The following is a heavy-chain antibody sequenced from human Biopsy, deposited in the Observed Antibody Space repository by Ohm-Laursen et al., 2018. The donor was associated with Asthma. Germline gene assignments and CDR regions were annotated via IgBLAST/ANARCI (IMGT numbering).Heavy chain of an antibody. CDR3: ARCQVGYSSGWSLLLKKIYYSGMDV. CDR1: GGTFSNFA. J-gene: IGHJ6*02. D-gene: IGHD6-19*01. V-gene: IGHV1-69*01. Sequence: SSVKVSCNAPGGTFSNFAISRVRQAPGQGLEWLGGIMTVFGTTNYAQKFQGRVTITADESTSTAYMEVTSLRSEDTAIYYCARCQVGYSSGWSLLLKKIYYSGMDVWGQGTAVTVSS. CDR2: IMTVFGTT.